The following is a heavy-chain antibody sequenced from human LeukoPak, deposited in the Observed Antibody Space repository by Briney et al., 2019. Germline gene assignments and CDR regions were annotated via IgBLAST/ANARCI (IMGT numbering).Heavy chain of an antibody. Sequence: GRSLRLSCAASGFTFSSYGMHWVRQAPGKGLEWVSSISSSSSYINYADSVKGRFTISRDNAKNSLYLQMNSLRAEDTAVYYCARQYRDVSGYQCDFDYWGQGTLVTVSS. CDR3: ARQYRDVSGYQCDFDY. D-gene: IGHD3-22*01. CDR1: GFTFSSYG. J-gene: IGHJ4*02. CDR2: ISSSSSYI. V-gene: IGHV3-21*04.